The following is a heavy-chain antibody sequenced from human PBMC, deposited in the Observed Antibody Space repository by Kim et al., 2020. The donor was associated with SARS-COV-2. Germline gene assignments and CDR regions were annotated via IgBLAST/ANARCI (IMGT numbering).Heavy chain of an antibody. Sequence: YNPSLESRDTISVDTARNQFSLRLSSVTAADTSVYYCARRYASGNYPFSYWGQGTLVTVSS. J-gene: IGHJ4*02. V-gene: IGHV4-34*01. D-gene: IGHD3-10*01. CDR3: ARRYASGNYPFSY.